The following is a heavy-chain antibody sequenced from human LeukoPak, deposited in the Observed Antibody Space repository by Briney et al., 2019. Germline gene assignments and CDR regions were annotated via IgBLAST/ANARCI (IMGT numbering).Heavy chain of an antibody. D-gene: IGHD2-8*02. CDR1: GFIFSSYA. CDR3: AKDTAGKLGFDI. V-gene: IGHV3-23*01. Sequence: GGSLRLSCAASGFIFSSYAMSWVRQAPGKGLEWVSGISGSGGGTYYADSVKGRFTISRDNSKSTLYLQMNSLRAEDTAVYYCAKDTAGKLGFDIWAQGTMVTVSS. J-gene: IGHJ3*02. CDR2: ISGSGGGT.